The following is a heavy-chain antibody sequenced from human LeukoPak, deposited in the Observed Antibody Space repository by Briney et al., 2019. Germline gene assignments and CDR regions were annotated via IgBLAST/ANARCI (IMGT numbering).Heavy chain of an antibody. CDR2: VKQDGSEK. D-gene: IGHD3-22*01. Sequence: GGSLRLSCEVSEVTFRNNWMSWVRQAPGKGLEWVANVKQDGSEKYYVESVKGRFTISRDNAKNSFLQMNSLRVEDTAIYYCATYSSLNGREFQYWGHGTLVSVSS. V-gene: IGHV3-7*01. CDR1: EVTFRNNW. J-gene: IGHJ1*01. CDR3: ATYSSLNGREFQY.